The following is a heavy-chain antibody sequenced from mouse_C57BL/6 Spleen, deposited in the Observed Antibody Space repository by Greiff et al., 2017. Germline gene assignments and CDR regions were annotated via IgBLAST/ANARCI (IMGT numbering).Heavy chain of an antibody. CDR1: GYAFSSSW. V-gene: IGHV1-82*01. D-gene: IGHD2-2*01. Sequence: QVQLQQSGPELVKPGASVKISCKASGYAFSSSWMNWVKQRPGKGLEWIGRIYPGDGDTNYNGKFKGKATLTADKSSSTAYMQLSSLTSEDSAVXFCAIDYGYLFDYWGQGTTLTVSS. CDR3: AIDYGYLFDY. CDR2: IYPGDGDT. J-gene: IGHJ2*01.